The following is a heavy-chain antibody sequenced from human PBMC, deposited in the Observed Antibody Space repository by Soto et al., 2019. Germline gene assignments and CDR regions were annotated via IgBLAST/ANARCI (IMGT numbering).Heavy chain of an antibody. D-gene: IGHD2-8*01. CDR2: IIPIFGTA. J-gene: IGHJ4*02. CDR1: GGTFSSYA. Sequence: QVQLVQSGAEVKKPGSSVKVSCKASGGTFSSYAISWVRQAPGQGLEWLGGIIPIFGTANYAQKFQGRVTMTADESTSTADMELSSLRSEDTAVYYCARDPDPYCTNGVCHFDYWGQGTLVTVSS. CDR3: ARDPDPYCTNGVCHFDY. V-gene: IGHV1-69*01.